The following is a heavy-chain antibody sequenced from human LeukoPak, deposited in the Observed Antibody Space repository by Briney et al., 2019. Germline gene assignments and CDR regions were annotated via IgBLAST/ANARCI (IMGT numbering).Heavy chain of an antibody. J-gene: IGHJ3*02. CDR1: GYTFTGYY. CDR3: ARAAGVPAARYAFDI. CDR2: INPNSGGT. Sequence: ASVKVSCKASGYTFTGYYMHWVRQAPGQGLEWMGWINPNSGGTNYAQKFQGWVTMTRDTSISTAYMELSRLRSADTAVYYCARAAGVPAARYAFDIWGQGTMVTVSS. D-gene: IGHD2-2*01. V-gene: IGHV1-2*04.